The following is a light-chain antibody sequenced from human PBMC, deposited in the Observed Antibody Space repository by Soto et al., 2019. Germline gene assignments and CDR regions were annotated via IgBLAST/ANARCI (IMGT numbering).Light chain of an antibody. J-gene: IGKJ4*01. CDR3: QQRDDWVS. CDR1: QSVRTY. Sequence: VLTQSPANLSLSPGDTATLSCRASQSVRTYFAWYQQKSGQAPRLLIYGASSRATGVPDRFTGSGSGKDFTLTISRLEPEDSALYYCQQRDDWVSFGGGTKVEIK. CDR2: GAS. V-gene: IGKV3-11*01.